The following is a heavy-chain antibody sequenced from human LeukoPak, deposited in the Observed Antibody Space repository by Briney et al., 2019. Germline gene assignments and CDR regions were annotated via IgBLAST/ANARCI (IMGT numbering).Heavy chain of an antibody. Sequence: SETLSLTCTVSGGSISSSSYYWGWIRQPPGKGLEWIGSIYYSGSTYYNPSLKSRVTISVDTSKNQFSLKLSSVTAADTAVYHCARQFSGYDAFDYWGQGTLVTVSS. J-gene: IGHJ4*02. V-gene: IGHV4-39*01. D-gene: IGHD5-12*01. CDR3: ARQFSGYDAFDY. CDR1: GGSISSSSYY. CDR2: IYYSGST.